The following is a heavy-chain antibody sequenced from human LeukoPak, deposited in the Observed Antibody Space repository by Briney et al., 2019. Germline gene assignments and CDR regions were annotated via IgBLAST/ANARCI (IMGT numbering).Heavy chain of an antibody. V-gene: IGHV3-21*01. D-gene: IGHD6-13*01. CDR3: ARDWYSQILFDY. Sequence: GGSLRLSCAASGFTFSSYTMNWVRQAPGKGLEWVSSISSSGTYIYYTDSMKGRFTISRDNAKKSLYLQMNSLRAEDTAVYYCARDWYSQILFDYWGQGTLVTVSS. J-gene: IGHJ4*02. CDR1: GFTFSSYT. CDR2: ISSSGTYI.